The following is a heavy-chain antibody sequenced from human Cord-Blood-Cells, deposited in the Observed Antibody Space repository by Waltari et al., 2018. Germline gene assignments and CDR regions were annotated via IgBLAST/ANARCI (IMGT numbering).Heavy chain of an antibody. J-gene: IGHJ3*02. V-gene: IGHV1-69*01. CDR3: ARALGGGALDI. CDR1: GGTFSSDA. D-gene: IGHD3-16*01. CDR2: IIPIFGTA. Sequence: VHLVQSGAGVKKPWASVTVSRKASGGTFSSDATIWVRQAPGQGLAWMGGIIPIFGTANYAQKFQGRGTMSADESTSTAYMELSSLRSEDTAVYYCARALGGGALDIWGQGTMVTVSS.